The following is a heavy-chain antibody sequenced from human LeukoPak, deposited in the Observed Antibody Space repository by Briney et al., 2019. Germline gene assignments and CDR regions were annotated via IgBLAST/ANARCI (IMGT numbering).Heavy chain of an antibody. V-gene: IGHV4-34*01. CDR2: INHSGST. Sequence: PSETLSLTCAVYGGSFSGYYWSWIRQPPGKGLEWIGEINHSGSTNYNPSLKSRVTISVDTSKNQFSLKLSSVTAADTAVYYCARGRGRVVTENYYYYGMDVWGQGTTVTVSS. D-gene: IGHD4-23*01. CDR3: ARGRGRVVTENYYYYGMDV. J-gene: IGHJ6*02. CDR1: GGSFSGYY.